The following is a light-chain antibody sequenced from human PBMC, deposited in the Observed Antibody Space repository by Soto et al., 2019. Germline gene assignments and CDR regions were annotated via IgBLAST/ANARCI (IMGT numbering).Light chain of an antibody. Sequence: EIVLTQSPGTLSLSPGERATLSCMASQSIRTTLAWYQQKPGQAPRLVIFDASNRANGVPARFGGSGSGTDFTLTINSLEPEDFAVYYCQQRNVWPPITFGQGTRLEIK. CDR1: QSIRTT. J-gene: IGKJ5*01. V-gene: IGKV3-11*01. CDR2: DAS. CDR3: QQRNVWPPIT.